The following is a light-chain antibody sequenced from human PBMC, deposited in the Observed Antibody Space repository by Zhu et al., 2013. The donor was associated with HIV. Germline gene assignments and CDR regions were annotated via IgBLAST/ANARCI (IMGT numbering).Light chain of an antibody. Sequence: EIVLTQSPGTLSLSPGERATLSCRASQSVSSSYLAWYQQKPGQAPRLLIYGASSRATGIPDRFSGSGSGTDFTLTISRLEPEDFAVYYCQQCGGSSYTFGLGDQAGDQT. CDR3: QQCGGSSYT. V-gene: IGKV3-20*01. CDR2: GAS. CDR1: QSVSSSY. J-gene: IGKJ2*01.